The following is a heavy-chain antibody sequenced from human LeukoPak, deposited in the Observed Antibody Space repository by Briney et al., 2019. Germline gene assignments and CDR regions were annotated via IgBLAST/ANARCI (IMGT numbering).Heavy chain of an antibody. CDR3: ARALYCSGGSCYSSVLRFDI. CDR1: GGSISSGSYY. J-gene: IGHJ3*02. Sequence: PSETLSLTCTASGGSISSGSYYWSWIRQPAGKGLEWFGRIYTSGSTNYNPSLKSRVTISVDTSKNQFSLKLSSVTAADTAVYYCARALYCSGGSCYSSVLRFDIWGQGTMVTVSS. V-gene: IGHV4-61*02. D-gene: IGHD2-15*01. CDR2: IYTSGST.